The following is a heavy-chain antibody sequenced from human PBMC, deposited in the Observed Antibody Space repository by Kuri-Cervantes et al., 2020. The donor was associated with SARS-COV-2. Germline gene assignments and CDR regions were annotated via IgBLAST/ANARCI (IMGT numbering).Heavy chain of an antibody. Sequence: SVKVSCKASGGTFSSYAISWVRQAPGQGLEWMGGIIPIFGTANYAQKFQGRVTITADESTSTAYMELSSLRSEDTAVYYCAKDVGEWHQLLNWFDPWGQGTLVTVSS. D-gene: IGHD2-2*01. J-gene: IGHJ5*02. CDR2: IIPIFGTA. V-gene: IGHV1-69*13. CDR3: AKDVGEWHQLLNWFDP. CDR1: GGTFSSYA.